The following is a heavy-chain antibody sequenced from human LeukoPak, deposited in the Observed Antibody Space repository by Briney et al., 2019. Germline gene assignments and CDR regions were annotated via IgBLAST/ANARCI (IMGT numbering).Heavy chain of an antibody. Sequence: ASVKVSCKASGYTFTSFDINWVRQATGQGLEWMGWMNPNSGNTSYAQKFQGRVTMTRDTSTSTVYMELSSLRSEDTAVYYCAREGYYDSSPTMDYWGQGTLVTVSS. D-gene: IGHD3-22*01. CDR3: AREGYYDSSPTMDY. CDR1: GYTFTSFD. V-gene: IGHV1-8*01. CDR2: MNPNSGNT. J-gene: IGHJ4*02.